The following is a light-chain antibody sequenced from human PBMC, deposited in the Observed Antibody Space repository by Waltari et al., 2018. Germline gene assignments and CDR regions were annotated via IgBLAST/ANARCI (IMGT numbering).Light chain of an antibody. Sequence: VMTQSPATLFVSPGEGATLSCRASQSISRHVAWYHQKSGQAPRLLIFDASARSTGIPARFSGSVSGTEFTLSISCLQSEDVGVYYCQQYNNWPPLTFGGGTKVEIK. J-gene: IGKJ4*01. V-gene: IGKV3D-15*01. CDR3: QQYNNWPPLT. CDR1: QSISRH. CDR2: DAS.